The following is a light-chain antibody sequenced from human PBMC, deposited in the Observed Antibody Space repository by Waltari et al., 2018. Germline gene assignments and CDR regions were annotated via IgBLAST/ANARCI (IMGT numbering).Light chain of an antibody. CDR1: SPNIGAGHQ. CDR3: QSFDTSLGAI. J-gene: IGLJ2*01. V-gene: IGLV1-40*01. CDR2: VDS. Sequence: QSVLAQPPSVSGAPGQRVTISCTGSSPNIGAGHQVHWYQEFPVTAPKLLIYVDSNRPSGVPDRFSGSKSGTSASLAITGLQAEDEANYYCQSFDTSLGAIFGGGTKVTVL.